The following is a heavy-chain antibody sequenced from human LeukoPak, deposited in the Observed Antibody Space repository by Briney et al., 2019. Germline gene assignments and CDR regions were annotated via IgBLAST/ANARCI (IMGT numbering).Heavy chain of an antibody. CDR3: ARRIAVAGSAYFDS. D-gene: IGHD6-19*01. CDR1: GDTFSTHG. CDR2: IIPILDIT. Sequence: GASVKVSCKASGDTFSTHGISWVRQAPGQRLEWMGRIIPILDITNYAQKFQGRVTIIADKSTSTAYMELSSLRSEDTAVYYCARRIAVAGSAYFDSWGQGTLVTVSS. V-gene: IGHV1-69*04. J-gene: IGHJ4*02.